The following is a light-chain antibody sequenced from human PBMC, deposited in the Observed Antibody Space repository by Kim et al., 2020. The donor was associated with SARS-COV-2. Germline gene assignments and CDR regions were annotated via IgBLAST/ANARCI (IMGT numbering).Light chain of an antibody. CDR3: QQYNNYRLT. CDR2: KAS. J-gene: IGKJ4*01. Sequence: DIQMTQSPSTLSASVGDRVTITCRASQSISSWLAWYQQKPGKAPKLLIYKASSLESVVPSRFSGSGSGTEFTLTISSLQPDDFATYYCQQYNNYRLTFGGGTKLEIK. CDR1: QSISSW. V-gene: IGKV1-5*03.